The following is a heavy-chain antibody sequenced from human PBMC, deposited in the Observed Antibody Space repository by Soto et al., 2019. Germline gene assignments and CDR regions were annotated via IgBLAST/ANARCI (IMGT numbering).Heavy chain of an antibody. D-gene: IGHD6-13*01. CDR2: VYYTGTT. Sequence: QVQLQESGPGLLKPSETLSLTCTVSGGSISSYFYIWVRQPPGKGLEWIGSVYYTGTTNYKPSLKSRVTIAVDASTTQFSLDLRSVTSADTAVYYCARDLAAVPGAVDYWGRGTLVTVSS. CDR3: ARDLAAVPGAVDY. J-gene: IGHJ4*02. V-gene: IGHV4-59*01. CDR1: GGSISSYF.